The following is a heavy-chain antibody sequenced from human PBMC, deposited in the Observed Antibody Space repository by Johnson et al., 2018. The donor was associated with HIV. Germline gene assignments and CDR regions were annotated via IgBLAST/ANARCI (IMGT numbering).Heavy chain of an antibody. Sequence: QVQLVESGGGGVQPGRSLRLSCAASGFTFSSYGMHWVRQAPGKGLEWVAVISYDGSNKYYADSVKGRFTISRDNSKNTLYLQMNSLRAEDTAVYYCARVRGYSYGAHAFDIWGQGTMVTVSS. J-gene: IGHJ3*02. CDR2: ISYDGSNK. D-gene: IGHD5-18*01. CDR3: ARVRGYSYGAHAFDI. CDR1: GFTFSSYG. V-gene: IGHV3-30*03.